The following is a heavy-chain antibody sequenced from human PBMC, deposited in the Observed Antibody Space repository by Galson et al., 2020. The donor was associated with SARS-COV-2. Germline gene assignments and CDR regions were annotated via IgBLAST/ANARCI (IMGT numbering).Heavy chain of an antibody. V-gene: IGHV4-61*02. J-gene: IGHJ4*02. CDR1: GDSIRSGSYY. CDR2: IYTSGST. CDR3: ARSKLQLIRGXFDY. Sequence: SQTLSLTCSVSGDSIRSGSYYWNWIRQSAGKGLEWIGFIYTSGSTTYNPSLKSRVSMSVDTSKGQLFLQLSSVTAADSAVYYCARSKLQLIRGXFDYWGQGILVTVAS. D-gene: IGHD1-1*01.